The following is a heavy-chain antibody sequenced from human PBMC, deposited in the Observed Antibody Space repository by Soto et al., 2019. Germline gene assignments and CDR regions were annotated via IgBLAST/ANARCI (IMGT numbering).Heavy chain of an antibody. Sequence: QVQLVQSGAEVKKPGASVKVSCKASGYTFTSYDINWVRQATGQGLEWMGWMNPNSGNTGYAQKFPGRVTMTRKTSISTAYMELSSLRSEDTAVYYCARGSYYYDFWSGPYPFDYWGQGTLVTVSS. CDR2: MNPNSGNT. D-gene: IGHD3-3*01. V-gene: IGHV1-8*01. CDR1: GYTFTSYD. CDR3: ARGSYYYDFWSGPYPFDY. J-gene: IGHJ4*02.